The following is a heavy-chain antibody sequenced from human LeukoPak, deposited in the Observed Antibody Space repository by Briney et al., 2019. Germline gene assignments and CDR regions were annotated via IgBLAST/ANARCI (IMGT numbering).Heavy chain of an antibody. J-gene: IGHJ4*02. V-gene: IGHV3-11*04. D-gene: IGHD3-22*01. CDR2: IISSGTTI. CDR1: GFTFSDYY. Sequence: GGSLRLSCAASGFTFSDYYMSWIRQAPGKGLEWLSYIISSGTTIYYADSVKGRFTVSRGNAKNSLYLQMNSLRADDTAVYYCARHSSGWSFDYWGQGTLVTVSS. CDR3: ARHSSGWSFDY.